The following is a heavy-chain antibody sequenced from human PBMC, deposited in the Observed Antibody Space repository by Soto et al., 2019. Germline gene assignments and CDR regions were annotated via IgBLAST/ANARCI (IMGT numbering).Heavy chain of an antibody. V-gene: IGHV3-23*01. CDR3: AKGPPTPKRSSYYYNYYMDV. Sequence: EVQLLESGGGLVQPGESLRLSCAASGFTFSSYAMSWVRQALGKGLVWVSGISGSGGITYYADSVKGRFTISRDNSKNTLYLQVNSLRAEDPAVYYCAKGPPTPKRSSYYYNYYMDVWGKGTTVTVSS. D-gene: IGHD3-10*01. J-gene: IGHJ6*03. CDR1: GFTFSSYA. CDR2: ISGSGGIT.